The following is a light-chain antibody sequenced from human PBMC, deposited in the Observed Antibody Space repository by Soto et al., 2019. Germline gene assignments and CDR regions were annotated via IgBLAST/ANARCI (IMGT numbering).Light chain of an antibody. Sequence: EILLTQSPGTLSLSPGETATLSCRASQSVTSTYLAWYQQRPGQSPRLIIYGGSTRATGFPDRFSGGGSGTGFTLTISRLEPEDSAVYYCHCQQFDSSRIYSFGQRTKLEI. CDR1: QSVTSTY. V-gene: IGKV3-20*01. CDR3: QQFDSSRIYS. CDR2: GGS. J-gene: IGKJ2*03.